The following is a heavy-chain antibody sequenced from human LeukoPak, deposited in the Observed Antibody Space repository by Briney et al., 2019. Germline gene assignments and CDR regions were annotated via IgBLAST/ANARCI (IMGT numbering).Heavy chain of an antibody. V-gene: IGHV3-48*01. J-gene: IGHJ4*02. Sequence: GGALRLSCAASGFTFSSYSMNWVRQAPGKGLEWVSYISSGGSTIYYADSVKGRFTISRDNAKNSLYLQMNSLRAEDTAMYYCARDTYGSGNYYNAPLDYWGQGTLVTVSS. CDR2: ISSGGSTI. CDR3: ARDTYGSGNYYNAPLDY. CDR1: GFTFSSYS. D-gene: IGHD3-10*01.